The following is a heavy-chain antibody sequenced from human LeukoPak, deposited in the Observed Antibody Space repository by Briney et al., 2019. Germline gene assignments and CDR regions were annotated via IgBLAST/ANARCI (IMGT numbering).Heavy chain of an antibody. Sequence: SETLSLTCAVSGYPLGKNYYWGWIRQPPGKGLEWIGRIYGTRSTSYNPSLMNRVTMSVDTSRNHFSLQLTSVTAADTAVYCCARYDSRGSASTRFDYWGQGILVTISS. V-gene: IGHV4-38-2*01. CDR3: ARYDSRGSASTRFDY. D-gene: IGHD3-16*01. CDR1: GYPLGKNYY. J-gene: IGHJ4*02. CDR2: IYGTRST.